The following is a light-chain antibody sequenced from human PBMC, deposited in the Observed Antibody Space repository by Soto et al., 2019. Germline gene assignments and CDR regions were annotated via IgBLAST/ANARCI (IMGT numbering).Light chain of an antibody. J-gene: IGLJ2*01. CDR2: DVS. CDR3: CSYAGSYTVL. CDR1: SSDVGGYKY. Sequence: QSALTQPRSVSGSPEQSVTISCTGTSSDVGGYKYVSWYQQHPGKVPNLIIYDVSERPSGVPDRFSGSKSGNTASLSISGLQAEDEADYYCCSYAGSYTVLFGGGTQLTVL. V-gene: IGLV2-11*01.